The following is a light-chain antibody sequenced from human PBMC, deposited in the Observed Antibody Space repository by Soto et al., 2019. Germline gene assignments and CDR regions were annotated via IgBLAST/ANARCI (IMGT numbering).Light chain of an antibody. J-gene: IGKJ5*01. V-gene: IGKV3-20*01. CDR1: QSVSSRH. CDR3: QQYGSSPT. CDR2: GAS. Sequence: ENVLTQSPGTLSLSPGERATLSCRASQSVSSRHLAWYQQKPGQAPRLLIYGASSRATGIPDRFSGSGSGTDFTLTISRLEPEDFAGYYCQQYGSSPTFGQGTRLEIK.